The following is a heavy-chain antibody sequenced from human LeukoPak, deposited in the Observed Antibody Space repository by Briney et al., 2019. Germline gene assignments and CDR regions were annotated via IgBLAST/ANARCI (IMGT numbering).Heavy chain of an antibody. CDR1: GFTFSSYG. Sequence: GGSLRLSCAASGFTFSSYGMHWVRQAPGKGLVWVSRINSDGRGTNYADSVKGRFTISRDNAKNTLYLQMNSLRAEDTAVYYCARGADSGYSSDNWGQGTLVSVSS. J-gene: IGHJ4*02. V-gene: IGHV3-74*01. D-gene: IGHD3-9*01. CDR3: ARGADSGYSSDN. CDR2: INSDGRGT.